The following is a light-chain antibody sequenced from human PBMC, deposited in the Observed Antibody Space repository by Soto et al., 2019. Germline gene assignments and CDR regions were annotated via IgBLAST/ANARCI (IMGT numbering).Light chain of an antibody. CDR2: DVS. V-gene: IGLV2-11*01. CDR3: CSYAGSYTFV. CDR1: SSDVGGYNY. Sequence: SELAEHGSSVDLPGRPIIISCTGTSSDVGGYNYVSWYQQHPGKAPKLMICDVSKRPSGVPDRFSGSKSGNTASLTISGLQAEDEADYYCCSYAGSYTFVFGTGTKVTVL. J-gene: IGLJ1*01.